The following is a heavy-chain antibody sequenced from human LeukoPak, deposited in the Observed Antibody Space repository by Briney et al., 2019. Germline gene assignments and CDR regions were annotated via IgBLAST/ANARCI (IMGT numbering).Heavy chain of an antibody. Sequence: SETLSLTCTVSGASIRSGDYYWSWIRQPPGKGLEWIGYIYDSGSTYYNPSLKSRITISVDTSENRFSLKLSSVTAADTAVYYCARDCSGGSCYGAFDIWGQGTMVTVSS. CDR2: IYDSGST. CDR1: GASIRSGDYY. V-gene: IGHV4-30-4*01. CDR3: ARDCSGGSCYGAFDI. D-gene: IGHD2-15*01. J-gene: IGHJ3*02.